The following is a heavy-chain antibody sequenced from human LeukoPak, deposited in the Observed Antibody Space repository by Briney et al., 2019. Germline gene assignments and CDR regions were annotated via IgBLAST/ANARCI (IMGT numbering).Heavy chain of an antibody. CDR2: IKQDGSEK. D-gene: IGHD3-10*01. CDR1: GLTFSSYW. J-gene: IGHJ4*02. CDR3: ARDATYYYGSELFDY. Sequence: PGGSLRLSCAASGLTFSSYWMSWVRQAPGKGLEWVANIKQDGSEKYYVDSVKGRFTISRDNAKNSLYLQMNSLRAEDTAVYYCARDATYYYGSELFDYWGQGTLVTVSS. V-gene: IGHV3-7*01.